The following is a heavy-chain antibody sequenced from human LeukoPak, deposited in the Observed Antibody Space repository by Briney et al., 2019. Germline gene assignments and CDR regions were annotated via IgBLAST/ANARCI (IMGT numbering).Heavy chain of an antibody. CDR2: LHFGGST. CDR1: DGAITGYY. V-gene: IGHV4-59*01. Sequence: SETLSLTCTVSDGAITGYYWGWIRQPPGKGLDWIGHLHFGGSTNYNPSLKSRVTISVDTSKNHFSLKLSSVTAADTAVYYCARGYSTSWTYYFDYWGQGALVIVSS. J-gene: IGHJ4*02. CDR3: ARGYSTSWTYYFDY. D-gene: IGHD6-13*01.